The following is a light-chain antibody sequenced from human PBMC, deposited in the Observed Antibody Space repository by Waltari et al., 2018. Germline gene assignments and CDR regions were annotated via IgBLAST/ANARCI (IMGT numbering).Light chain of an antibody. CDR1: QGISSY. V-gene: IGKV1-9*01. CDR2: DAS. CDR3: QQLNSYPLFT. Sequence: DIQLTQSPSFLSASVGDRVTITCRASQGISSYLAWYQQKPGKAPKLLIYDASTLQNGVPSRFSGSGSGTEFTLTISSLQPEDFATYYCQQLNSYPLFTFGPGTKVDIK. J-gene: IGKJ3*01.